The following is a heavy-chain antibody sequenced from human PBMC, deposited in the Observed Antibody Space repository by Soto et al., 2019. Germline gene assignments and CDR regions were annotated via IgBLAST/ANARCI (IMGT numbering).Heavy chain of an antibody. D-gene: IGHD3-16*02. J-gene: IGHJ4*02. CDR1: GFTFTSYA. CDR2: LSYDGINE. Sequence: QVQLVESGGSVVQPGRSLRLSCEASGFTFTSYAMHWVRQAPGKGLEWVSVLSYDGINEYYAASVKGRFTISRDNSKNTLFLQISSLRVEDTAVYYCARDRLRLGELSLIGYFDYWGQGTLVTVSS. V-gene: IGHV3-30*15. CDR3: ARDRLRLGELSLIGYFDY.